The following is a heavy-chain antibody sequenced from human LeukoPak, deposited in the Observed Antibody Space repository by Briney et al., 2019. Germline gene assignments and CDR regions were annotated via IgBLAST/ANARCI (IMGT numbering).Heavy chain of an antibody. Sequence: GGSLRLSCAASGFSFRSSWMNWVRQAPGKGLQWVANINPEGSQTRFVDSVMGRFTMSKDNVKNSLYLQMNSLRVEATAVFYCAAWTDRGYNFWGQGTVVTVSS. D-gene: IGHD5-24*01. J-gene: IGHJ4*02. CDR1: GFSFRSSW. CDR3: AAWTDRGYNF. CDR2: INPEGSQT. V-gene: IGHV3-7*01.